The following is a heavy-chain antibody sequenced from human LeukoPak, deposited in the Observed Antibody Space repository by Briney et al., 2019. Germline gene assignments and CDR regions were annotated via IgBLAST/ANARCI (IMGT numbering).Heavy chain of an antibody. J-gene: IGHJ4*02. V-gene: IGHV3-53*01. CDR3: ARYHYDSSGYPYYFDC. CDR1: GFLVSDNY. Sequence: GGSLRLSCAASGFLVSDNYMSWVRQAPGQGLEWVSVIYSGGSTYYADSVKGRFTISRDNSKNTVFLQLNSLRDDDRAVYYCARYHYDSSGYPYYFDCWGQGTLVTVSS. D-gene: IGHD3-22*01. CDR2: IYSGGST.